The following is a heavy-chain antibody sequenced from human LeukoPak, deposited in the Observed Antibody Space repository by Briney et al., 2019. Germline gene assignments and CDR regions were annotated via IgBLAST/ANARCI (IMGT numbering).Heavy chain of an antibody. CDR3: AKATAGYSSGWYSFDY. CDR2: IFGSGGSA. Sequence: GGSLRLSCAASGFTFSSYAMSWVRQAPGKGLEWVSAIFGSGGSAYYADSVKGRFTISRDNSKNTLYLQMNSLRAEDTAVYYCAKATAGYSSGWYSFDYWGQGTLVTVSS. CDR1: GFTFSSYA. J-gene: IGHJ4*02. D-gene: IGHD6-19*01. V-gene: IGHV3-23*01.